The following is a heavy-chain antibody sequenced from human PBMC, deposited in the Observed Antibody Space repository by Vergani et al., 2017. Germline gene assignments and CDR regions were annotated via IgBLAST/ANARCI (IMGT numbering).Heavy chain of an antibody. J-gene: IGHJ4*02. CDR2: IYTTGST. V-gene: IGHV4-61*02. D-gene: IGHD3-10*01. CDR3: AVRPRVNLVGGEIVTKRTFDY. CDR1: GSSISSADYY. Sequence: QVQLQESGPGLVKPSQTLSLTCSVSGSSISSADYYWTWIRQPAGEGLEWIGRIYTTGSTNHNPSLKSRVTMSIDTSKNQFSLKLTSVTAADTAMYYCAVRPRVNLVGGEIVTKRTFDYWSQGSLVTVSS.